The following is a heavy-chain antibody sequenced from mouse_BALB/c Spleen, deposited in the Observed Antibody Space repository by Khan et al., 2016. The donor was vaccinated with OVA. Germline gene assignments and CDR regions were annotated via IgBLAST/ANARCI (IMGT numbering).Heavy chain of an antibody. CDR2: IAPGSGSS. CDR1: GYTFTSYW. Sequence: DLVKPGASVKLSCKASGYTFTSYWINWIKQRPGQGLEWIGRIAPGSGSSSYNEMFKGKATLTLDTSSSTAYIQLSSLSSEDSAVYFGAVENYYGRTCYAMDYWGQGTSVTVSS. D-gene: IGHD1-1*01. V-gene: IGHV1S41*01. J-gene: IGHJ4*01. CDR3: AVENYYGRTCYAMDY.